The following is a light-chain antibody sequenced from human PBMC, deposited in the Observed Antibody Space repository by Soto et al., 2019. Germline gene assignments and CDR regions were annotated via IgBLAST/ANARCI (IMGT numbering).Light chain of an antibody. CDR2: EVV. CDR1: KNDIGVYDF. V-gene: IGLV2-8*01. J-gene: IGLJ1*01. Sequence: QSVLTQPPSASGSPGQSVTISCTGTKNDIGVYDFVSWYQHHPGKAPRLIIYEVVQRPSGVPDRFSGSKSGNTASLTVSGLQAADEAVYFCKSYAGSNTYVFGSGTNSPS. CDR3: KSYAGSNTYV.